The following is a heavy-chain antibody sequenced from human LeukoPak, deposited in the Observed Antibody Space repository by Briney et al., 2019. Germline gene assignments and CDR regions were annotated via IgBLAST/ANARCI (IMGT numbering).Heavy chain of an antibody. J-gene: IGHJ4*02. D-gene: IGHD3-10*01. CDR3: ARVFYYYGSGSYYPLFDY. CDR1: GYTLTELS. V-gene: IGHV1-24*01. Sequence: ASVKVSCKVSGYTLTELSMHWARQAPGKGLEWMGGFDPEDGETIYAQKFQGRVTMTEDTSTDTAYMELSSLRSEDTAAYYCARVFYYYGSGSYYPLFDYWGQGTLVTVPS. CDR2: FDPEDGET.